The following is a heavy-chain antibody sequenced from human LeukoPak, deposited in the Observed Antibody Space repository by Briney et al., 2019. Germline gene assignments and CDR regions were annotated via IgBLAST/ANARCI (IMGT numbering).Heavy chain of an antibody. J-gene: IGHJ3*02. CDR1: GFTFSDFS. Sequence: PGGSLRLSRVASGFTFSDFSLNWVRQAPGKGLEWISYIGSAIYYADSVKGRFTISRDNAKNSLYLQMNSLRAEDTAVYYCARDHAYAFDIWGQGTLVTVSS. D-gene: IGHD2-2*01. CDR3: ARDHAYAFDI. V-gene: IGHV3-48*01. CDR2: IGSAI.